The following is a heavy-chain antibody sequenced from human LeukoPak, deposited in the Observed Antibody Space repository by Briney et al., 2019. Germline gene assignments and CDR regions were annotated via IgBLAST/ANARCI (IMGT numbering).Heavy chain of an antibody. Sequence: GGSLRLSCAASGFTFSSYSMNWVRQAPGKGLEWVSYISSSSSTIYYADSVKGRFTISRDNAKNSLYLQMNSLRAEDTAVYYCARDPEIYDSSGYYYVVYRAYFDYWGQGTLVTVSS. D-gene: IGHD3-22*01. J-gene: IGHJ4*02. CDR2: ISSSSSTI. CDR1: GFTFSSYS. CDR3: ARDPEIYDSSGYYYVVYRAYFDY. V-gene: IGHV3-48*04.